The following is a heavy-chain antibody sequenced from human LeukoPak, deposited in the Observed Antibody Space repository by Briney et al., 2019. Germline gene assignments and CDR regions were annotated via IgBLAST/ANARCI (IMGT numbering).Heavy chain of an antibody. D-gene: IGHD3-10*01. V-gene: IGHV3-48*04. CDR1: GFTFSSYS. CDR3: AKIREIMVRGVKPFYFDY. J-gene: IGHJ4*02. Sequence: PGGSLRLSCAVSGFTFSSYSMNWVRRAPGKGLEWVSYISSSSSTIYYADSVKGRFTISRDNAKNSLYLQMNGLGAEDTAVYYCAKIREIMVRGVKPFYFDYWGQGTLVTVSS. CDR2: ISSSSSTI.